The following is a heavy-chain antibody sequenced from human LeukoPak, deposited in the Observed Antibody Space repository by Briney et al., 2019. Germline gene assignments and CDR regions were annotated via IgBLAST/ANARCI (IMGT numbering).Heavy chain of an antibody. CDR3: ARDPNWGSGY. CDR2: IGPSGGDI. CDR1: GFTFSRYT. V-gene: IGHV3-23*01. D-gene: IGHD7-27*01. Sequence: GGSLRPSCAASGFTFSRYTMTWVRQAPGKGLEWVSIIGPSGGDIHYADSVKGRFIISRDNSKSTLSLQMNSLRVDDTAIYYCARDPNWGSGYWGQGTLVTVS. J-gene: IGHJ4*02.